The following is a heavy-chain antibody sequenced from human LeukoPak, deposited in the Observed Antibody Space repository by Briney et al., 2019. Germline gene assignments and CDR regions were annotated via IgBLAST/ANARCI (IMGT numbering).Heavy chain of an antibody. V-gene: IGHV3-23*01. CDR1: GFSFNSHA. CDR2: ISGAGTRT. J-gene: IGHJ4*02. D-gene: IGHD3-3*01. Sequence: PGGSLRLSCAVSGFSFNSHAMAWVRQSPVKGLEWISAISGAGTRTHYSDSVRGRFTISRDNSKNSLYLQMNSLRPEDTAVYYCARDQSYYGVWGQGTLVTVSS. CDR3: ARDQSYYGV.